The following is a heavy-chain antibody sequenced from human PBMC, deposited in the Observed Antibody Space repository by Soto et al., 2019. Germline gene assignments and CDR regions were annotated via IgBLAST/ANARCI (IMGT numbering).Heavy chain of an antibody. CDR3: TGSIVVVTALDY. V-gene: IGHV1-3*05. CDR2: INDGNGNT. D-gene: IGHD2-21*02. J-gene: IGHJ4*02. Sequence: QVQLVQSGAEEKKPGDSVKVSCKASGYTFTSSAMHWVRQAPGQRLEWMGWINDGNGNTKYSQKFQGRVTTTMDTSASPAYIELSSLRSENTAVYYCTGSIVVVTALDYWGQGTLVTVSS. CDR1: GYTFTSSA.